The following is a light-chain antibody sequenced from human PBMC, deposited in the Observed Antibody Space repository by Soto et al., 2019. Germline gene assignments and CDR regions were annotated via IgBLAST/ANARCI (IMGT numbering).Light chain of an antibody. CDR1: HSINRW. J-gene: IGKJ5*01. Sequence: IQITTSPSPLSAAVGDRVTITCRASHSINRWVAWYQQTPGKAPKLIIYDASSVESGVPSMFSGRGSGTYFTLTISSLQSEDFAVYYCQQYSNWPITFGQGTRLEIK. CDR2: DAS. CDR3: QQYSNWPIT. V-gene: IGKV1-5*01.